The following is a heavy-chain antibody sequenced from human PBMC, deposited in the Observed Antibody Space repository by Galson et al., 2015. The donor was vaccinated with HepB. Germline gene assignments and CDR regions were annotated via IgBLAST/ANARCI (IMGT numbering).Heavy chain of an antibody. CDR2: ISAYNGNT. CDR3: ARADLHSTYYYDSSGLQPFDY. J-gene: IGHJ4*02. Sequence: SVKVSCKASGYTFTSYGISWVRQAPGQGLEWMGWISAYNGNTNYAQKLQGRVTMTTDTSTSTAYMELRSLRSDDTAVYYCARADLHSTYYYDSSGLQPFDYWGQGTLVTVSS. CDR1: GYTFTSYG. D-gene: IGHD3-22*01. V-gene: IGHV1-18*04.